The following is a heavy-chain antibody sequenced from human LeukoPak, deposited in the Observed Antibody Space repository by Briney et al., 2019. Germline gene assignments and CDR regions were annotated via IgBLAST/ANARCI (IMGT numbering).Heavy chain of an antibody. D-gene: IGHD6-19*01. J-gene: IGHJ3*02. CDR3: ARVLAVAGTSAAFDI. V-gene: IGHV1-18*01. CDR2: ISAYNGNT. CDR1: GYIFSIYG. Sequence: ASVRVSCKASGYIFSIYGISWVRQAPGQGLEWMGWISAYNGNTNYAQKLQGRVTMTTDTSTSTAYMELRSLRSDDTAVYYCARVLAVAGTSAAFDIWGQGTMVTVSS.